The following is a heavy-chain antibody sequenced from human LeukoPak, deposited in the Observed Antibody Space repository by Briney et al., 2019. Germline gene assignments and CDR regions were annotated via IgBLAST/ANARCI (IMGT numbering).Heavy chain of an antibody. D-gene: IGHD4-11*01. CDR1: GFTFSSYA. J-gene: IGHJ6*02. CDR2: ISYDGSNK. Sequence: GGSLRHSCAASGFTFSSYAMHWVRQDAGKGLEWVAVISYDGSNKYYADSVKGRLTISRDNSKNTLYLQMNSLRAEDTAVYYCASARSNYDYYGMDVGGQGTTVTVS. CDR3: ASARSNYDYYGMDV. V-gene: IGHV3-30-3*01.